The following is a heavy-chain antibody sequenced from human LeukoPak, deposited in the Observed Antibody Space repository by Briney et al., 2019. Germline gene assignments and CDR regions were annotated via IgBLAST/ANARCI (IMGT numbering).Heavy chain of an antibody. D-gene: IGHD6-13*01. CDR3: ARGSSWYWYFDL. J-gene: IGHJ2*01. CDR2: IGTAGDT. CDR1: GFTFSSCD. Sequence: GGSLILSCAASGFTFSSCDMHWVRQATGKGLEWVSAIGTAGDTYYPGSVKGRFTISRENAKNSLYLQMNSLRAGDTAVYYCARGSSWYWYFDLWGRGTLVTVSS. V-gene: IGHV3-13*04.